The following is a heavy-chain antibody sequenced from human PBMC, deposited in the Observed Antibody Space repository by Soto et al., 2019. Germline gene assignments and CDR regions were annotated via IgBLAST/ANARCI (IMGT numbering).Heavy chain of an antibody. CDR3: AREISPYQVFPFDY. Sequence: PGGSLRLSCAASGFTFSSYSMNWVRQAPGKGLEWVSYISSSSSTIYYADSVKGRFTISRDNAKNSLYLQMNSLRDEDTAVYYCAREISPYQVFPFDYWGQGTLVTVSS. CDR1: GFTFSSYS. J-gene: IGHJ4*02. CDR2: ISSSSSTI. V-gene: IGHV3-48*02.